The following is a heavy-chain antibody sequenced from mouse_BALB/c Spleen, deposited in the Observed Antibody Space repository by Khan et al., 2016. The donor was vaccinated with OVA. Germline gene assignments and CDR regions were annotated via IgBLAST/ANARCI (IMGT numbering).Heavy chain of an antibody. Sequence: VQLQQSGPDLVQPGASVKISCKASGYSFTLYYMTWVKQSHGKSLEWIGRVNPNTGGSDYNQEFKGKAILTVDKSSNTAYMELHSLTSEDSAVYYCARGYDFFAYWGQGTLVTVSA. V-gene: IGHV1-26*01. CDR2: VNPNTGGS. D-gene: IGHD2-14*01. CDR3: ARGYDFFAY. CDR1: GYSFTLYY. J-gene: IGHJ3*01.